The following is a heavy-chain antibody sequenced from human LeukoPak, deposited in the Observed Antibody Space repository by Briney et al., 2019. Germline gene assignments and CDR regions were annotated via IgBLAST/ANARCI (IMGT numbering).Heavy chain of an antibody. V-gene: IGHV3-48*03. CDR2: INGGGSTV. J-gene: IGHJ6*02. Sequence: GGSLRLSCVVSGFTFSDFEMNWVRQAPGKGLEWVSYINGGGSTVYYADSVKGRFTISRDNAQNSLYLQMNSLRAEDTAVYYCTRGGRTRMDVWGQGTTVTVSS. CDR1: GFTFSDFE. CDR3: TRGGRTRMDV. D-gene: IGHD1/OR15-1a*01.